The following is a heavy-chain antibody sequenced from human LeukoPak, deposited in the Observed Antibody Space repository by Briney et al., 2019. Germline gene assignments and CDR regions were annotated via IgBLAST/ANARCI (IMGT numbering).Heavy chain of an antibody. CDR2: ISAYNGNT. J-gene: IGHJ6*03. V-gene: IGHV1-18*01. CDR3: ARDSGVLIVYGSSWYSGYYYYYMDI. Sequence: ASVKVSCKASGYTFTSYGISWVRQAPGQGLEWMGWISAYNGNTNYAQKLQGRVTMTTDTSTSTAYMELRSLRSDDTAVYYCARDSGVLIVYGSSWYSGYYYYYMDIWGKGTTVTVSS. D-gene: IGHD6-13*01. CDR1: GYTFTSYG.